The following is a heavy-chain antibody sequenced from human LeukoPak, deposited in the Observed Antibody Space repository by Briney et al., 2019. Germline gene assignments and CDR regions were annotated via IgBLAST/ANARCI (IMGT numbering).Heavy chain of an antibody. J-gene: IGHJ4*02. CDR2: IRYDGSNK. CDR3: AKSEVLEGTFGGVID. D-gene: IGHD3-16*02. CDR1: GFTFSSYG. V-gene: IGHV3-30*02. Sequence: GGSLRLSCAASGFTFSSYGMHWVRQAPGKGLEWVAFIRYDGSNKYYADSVKGRFTISRDNSKNTLYLQMNSLRAEDTAVYYCAKSEVLEGTFGGVIDGGQGTLVTVSS.